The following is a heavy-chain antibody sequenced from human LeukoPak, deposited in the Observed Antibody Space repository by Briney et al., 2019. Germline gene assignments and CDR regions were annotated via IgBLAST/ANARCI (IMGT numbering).Heavy chain of an antibody. CDR1: GFTFATYS. CDR3: ARGPARKYYDILTGYYRPVDY. J-gene: IGHJ4*02. D-gene: IGHD3-9*01. V-gene: IGHV3-21*01. CDR2: ITSTGTNI. Sequence: GGSLRLSCTPSGFTFATYSMSWVRQAPGKGLEWVSSITSTGTNIYYADSVKGRFTISRDNARNSLYLQMNSLRAEDTAVYFCARGPARKYYDILTGYYRPVDYWGQGTLVTVSS.